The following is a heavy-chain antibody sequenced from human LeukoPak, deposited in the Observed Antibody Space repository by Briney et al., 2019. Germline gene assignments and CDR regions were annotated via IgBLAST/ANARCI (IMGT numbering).Heavy chain of an antibody. CDR1: GYTFTSYY. CDR2: INPSGGST. J-gene: IGHJ4*02. D-gene: IGHD3-10*01. V-gene: IGHV1-46*01. CDR3: AREMERLLWFGELLEPNYFDY. Sequence: ASVKVSCKASGYTFTSYYMHWVRQAPGQGLEWMGIINPSGGSTSYAQKFQGRVTMTRDTSTSTVYMELSSLRSEDTAVYYCAREMERLLWFGELLEPNYFDYWGQGTLVTVSS.